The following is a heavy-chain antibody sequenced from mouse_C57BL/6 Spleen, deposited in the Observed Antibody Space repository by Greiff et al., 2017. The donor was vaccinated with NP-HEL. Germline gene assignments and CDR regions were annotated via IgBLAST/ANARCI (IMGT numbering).Heavy chain of an antibody. J-gene: IGHJ4*01. CDR2: IDPSDSYT. D-gene: IGHD1-1*01. V-gene: IGHV1-50*01. CDR3: ARLDYGSSYEVDY. Sequence: QVQLQQPGAELVKPGASVKLSCKASGYTFTSYWMQWVKQRPGQGLEWIGEIDPSDSYTNYNQKFKGKATLTVDTSSSTAYMQLSSLTSEDSAVYYCARLDYGSSYEVDYWGQGTSVTVSS. CDR1: GYTFTSYW.